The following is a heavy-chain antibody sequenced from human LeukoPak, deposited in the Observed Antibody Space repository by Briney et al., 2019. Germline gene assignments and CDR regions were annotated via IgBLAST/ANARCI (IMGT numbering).Heavy chain of an antibody. D-gene: IGHD6-13*01. J-gene: IGHJ4*02. Sequence: SSETLSLTCTVSDYSISSGYYWGWIRQPPGKGLEWIGSIYHSGSTYYNPSLKSRVTISVDTSKNQFSLKLSSVTAADTAVYYCARDRAAGYSSSWYDYWGQGTLVTVSS. CDR1: DYSISSGYY. CDR2: IYHSGST. CDR3: ARDRAAGYSSSWYDY. V-gene: IGHV4-38-2*02.